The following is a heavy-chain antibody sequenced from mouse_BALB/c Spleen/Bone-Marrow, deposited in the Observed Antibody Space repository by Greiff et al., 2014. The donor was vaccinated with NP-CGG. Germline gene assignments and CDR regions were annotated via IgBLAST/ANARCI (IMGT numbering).Heavy chain of an antibody. V-gene: IGHV1-69*02. Sequence: QVQLQQPGAELVRPGASVKLSCKTSGYTFTSYWINWVKQRPGQGLEWIGNIYPSDSYTTYNQKFKDKATLTVDKSSSTAYMQLSSPTSEDSAVYYCTRPGYYYGGSPYAMGYWGQGTSVTVSS. CDR2: IYPSDSYT. J-gene: IGHJ4*01. CDR3: TRPGYYYGGSPYAMGY. CDR1: GYTFTSYW. D-gene: IGHD1-1*01.